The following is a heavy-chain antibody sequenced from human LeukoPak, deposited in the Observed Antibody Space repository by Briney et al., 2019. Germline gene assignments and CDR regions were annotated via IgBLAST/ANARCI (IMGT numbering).Heavy chain of an antibody. D-gene: IGHD2-8*01. CDR3: ARVQGYCTNGVCYDWFDP. CDR2: IYTSGST. V-gene: IGHV4-4*07. J-gene: IGHJ5*02. Sequence: SETLSLTCTVSGGSISRYYWSWIRQPAGKGLEWIGRIYTSGSTNYNPSLKSRVTMSVDTSKNQFSLKLSSVTAADTAVYYCARVQGYCTNGVCYDWFDPWGQGTLVTVSS. CDR1: GGSISRYY.